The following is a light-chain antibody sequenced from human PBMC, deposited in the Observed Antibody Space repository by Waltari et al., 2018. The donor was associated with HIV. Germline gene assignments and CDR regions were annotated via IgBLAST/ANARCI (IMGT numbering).Light chain of an antibody. CDR2: DAS. V-gene: IGKV3-11*01. Sequence: EIVLTQSPATLSLSPGERATLSCRASQIVSSYLAWYQHKPGQAPRLLIYDASNRATGIPARFSGSGSGTDITLTISSLEPEDFAVYYCQQRSNWPATFGQGTKVEIK. CDR3: QQRSNWPAT. CDR1: QIVSSY. J-gene: IGKJ1*01.